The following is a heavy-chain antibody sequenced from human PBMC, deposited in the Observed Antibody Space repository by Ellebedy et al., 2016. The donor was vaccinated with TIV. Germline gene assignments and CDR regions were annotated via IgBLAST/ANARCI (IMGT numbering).Heavy chain of an antibody. Sequence: SVKVSCXASGGTFSSYAISWVRQAPGQGLEWMGGIITIFGTANYAQKFQGRVTITADKSTSTAYMELSSLRSEDTAVYYCARAPLDDIVVVPAANYYYGMDVWGQGTTVTVSS. J-gene: IGHJ6*02. CDR2: IITIFGTA. CDR3: ARAPLDDIVVVPAANYYYGMDV. CDR1: GGTFSSYA. V-gene: IGHV1-69*06. D-gene: IGHD2-2*01.